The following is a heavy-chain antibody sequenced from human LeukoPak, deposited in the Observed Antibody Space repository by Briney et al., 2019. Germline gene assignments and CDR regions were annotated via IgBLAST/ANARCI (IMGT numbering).Heavy chain of an antibody. V-gene: IGHV3-30*18. Sequence: PGGSLRLSCAASGFTFSSYGMHWVRQAPGKGLEWVAVISYDGSNKYYADSVKGRFTISRDNSKNTLYLQMNSLRAEDTAVYCCAKEGKYSSGHDYWGQGTLVTVSS. J-gene: IGHJ4*02. CDR1: GFTFSSYG. CDR3: AKEGKYSSGHDY. CDR2: ISYDGSNK. D-gene: IGHD6-19*01.